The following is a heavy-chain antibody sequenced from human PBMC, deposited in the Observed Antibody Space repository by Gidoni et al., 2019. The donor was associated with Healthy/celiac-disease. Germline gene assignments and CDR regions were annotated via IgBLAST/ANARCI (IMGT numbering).Heavy chain of an antibody. D-gene: IGHD3-3*01. CDR1: GGSISSYY. J-gene: IGHJ4*02. Sequence: QVQLQESGPGLVKPSETLSLTCTVSGGSISSYYWSWIRQPPGKGLEWIGYTYYSGSTNYNPSLKSRVTISVDTSKNQFSLKLSSVTAADTAVYYCARGGDYDFWSGYAFDYWGQGTLVTVSS. CDR2: TYYSGST. V-gene: IGHV4-59*01. CDR3: ARGGDYDFWSGYAFDY.